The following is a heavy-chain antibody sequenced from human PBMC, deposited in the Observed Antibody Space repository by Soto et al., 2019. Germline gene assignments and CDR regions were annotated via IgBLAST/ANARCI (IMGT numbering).Heavy chain of an antibody. CDR3: ARDRDSSGWWLDY. CDR1: GGSISSGDDY. D-gene: IGHD6-19*01. J-gene: IGHJ4*02. CDR2: IYYSGST. V-gene: IGHV4-30-4*01. Sequence: SEPLCLTWSVSGGSISSGDDYWSWIRQPPGKGLEWIGYIYYSGSTYYNPSLKSRVTISVDTSKNQFSLKLSSVTAADTAVYYCARDRDSSGWWLDYWGEGTLGTGSS.